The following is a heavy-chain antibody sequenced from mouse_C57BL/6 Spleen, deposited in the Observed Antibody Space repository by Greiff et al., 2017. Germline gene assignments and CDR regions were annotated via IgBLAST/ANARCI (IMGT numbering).Heavy chain of an antibody. CDR2: ISDGGSYT. CDR1: GFTFSSYA. CDR3: ARDLEGGYYAMDY. V-gene: IGHV5-4*01. J-gene: IGHJ4*01. Sequence: EVQVVESGGGLVKPGGSLKLSCAASGFTFSSYAMSWVRQTPEKRLEWVATISDGGSYTYYPDNVKGRFTISRDNAKNNLYLQMSHLKSEDTAMYYCARDLEGGYYAMDYWGQGTSVTVSS.